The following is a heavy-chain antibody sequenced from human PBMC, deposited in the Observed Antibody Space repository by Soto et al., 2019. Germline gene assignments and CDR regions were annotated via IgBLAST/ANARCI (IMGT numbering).Heavy chain of an antibody. CDR1: GGSFRNYY. V-gene: IGHV4-34*01. J-gene: IGHJ5*02. Sequence: SETLSLTCGVYGGSFRNYYWIWVRQPPGKGLEWIGEVNHSGDTTYNPSLQSRVTISLDTSNNHFSLKMTSVTAADTAMYFCARAARFPSAWFDPWGQGTQVTVSS. CDR3: ARAARFPSAWFDP. CDR2: VNHSGDT. D-gene: IGHD2-15*01.